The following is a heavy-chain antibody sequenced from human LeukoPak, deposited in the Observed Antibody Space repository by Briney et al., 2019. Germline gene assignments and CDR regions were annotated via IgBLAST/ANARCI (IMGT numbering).Heavy chain of an antibody. CDR1: GGSISSSSYY. V-gene: IGHV4-39*01. CDR2: NYYSGST. CDR3: ARHVVAVAGTNPYYYYYYMDV. J-gene: IGHJ6*03. Sequence: PSETLSLTCTVAGGSISSSSYYWGWIRQPPGKVLEWIGSNYYSGSTYYNPSLKMRVTISVDTSKNQFSLKLSSVTAADTAVYYCARHVVAVAGTNPYYYYYYMDVWGTGTTVTVSS. D-gene: IGHD6-19*01.